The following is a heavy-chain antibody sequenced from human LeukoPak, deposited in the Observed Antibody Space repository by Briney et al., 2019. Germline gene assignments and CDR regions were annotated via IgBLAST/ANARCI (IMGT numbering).Heavy chain of an antibody. CDR3: ARGSTGSGGFDY. CDR2: IYDSGIT. D-gene: IGHD3-16*01. V-gene: IGHV4-31*03. J-gene: IGHJ4*02. CDR1: GGSIVSGGYY. Sequence: PSQTLSLTCTISGGSIVSGGYYCSWIRQHTGKCREWIGYIYDSGITYYNPSLKSRVTISVDMSKNQFSLKLSSVTAADTAVYYCARGSTGSGGFDYWRRGTLATVSS.